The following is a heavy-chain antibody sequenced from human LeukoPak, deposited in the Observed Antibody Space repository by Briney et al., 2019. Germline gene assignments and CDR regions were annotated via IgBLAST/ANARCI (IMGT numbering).Heavy chain of an antibody. J-gene: IGHJ4*02. V-gene: IGHV3-30*02. Sequence: SCKASGYTFTGYYMHWVRQAPGKGLEWVAFIRYDGSNKYYADSVKGRFTISRDNSKNTLYLQMNSLRAEDTAVYYCAKEEDYGDSFDYWGQGTLVTVSS. D-gene: IGHD4-17*01. CDR1: GYTFTGYY. CDR3: AKEEDYGDSFDY. CDR2: IRYDGSNK.